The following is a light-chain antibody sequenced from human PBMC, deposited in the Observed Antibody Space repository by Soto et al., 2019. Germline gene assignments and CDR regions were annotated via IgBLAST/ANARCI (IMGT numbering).Light chain of an antibody. V-gene: IGKV3-11*01. J-gene: IGKJ3*01. CDR2: DAS. Sequence: EIVLTQSPATLSLSPGERAILSCRASQSVSTYSAWYQQKPGQAPRLLIFDASNRATGIPARFSGSGSGTDFTLTISSLEPEDFAVYYCQQRADWPATFGPGTKVDIK. CDR3: QQRADWPAT. CDR1: QSVSTY.